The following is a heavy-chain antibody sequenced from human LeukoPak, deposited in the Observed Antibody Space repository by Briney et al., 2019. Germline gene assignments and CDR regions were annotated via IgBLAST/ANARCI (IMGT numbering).Heavy chain of an antibody. CDR2: IYYSGST. Sequence: SETLSLTCTVSGGSISSSSYYWGWIRQPPGKGLEWIGSIYYSGSTYYNPSLKSRVTISVDTSKNQFSLKLSSVTAADTAVYYCARWGVGYYFDYWGQGTLVTVSS. V-gene: IGHV4-39*07. CDR3: ARWGVGYYFDY. J-gene: IGHJ4*02. CDR1: GGSISSSSYY. D-gene: IGHD2-8*01.